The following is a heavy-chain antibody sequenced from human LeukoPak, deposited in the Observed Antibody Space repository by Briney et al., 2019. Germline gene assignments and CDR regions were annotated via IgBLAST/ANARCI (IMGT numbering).Heavy chain of an antibody. V-gene: IGHV3-7*04. CDR1: GFTFSGHW. D-gene: IGHD3-16*01. CDR2: IKSDGSEK. Sequence: GGSLRLSCAASGFTFSGHWMSWVRQAPGKGLGWVANIKSDGSEKYYVDSVKGRFTISRDNAKNSLYLQMNSLRPEDTAVYYCARISRYGLDYWGQGTLVTASS. CDR3: ARISRYGLDY. J-gene: IGHJ4*02.